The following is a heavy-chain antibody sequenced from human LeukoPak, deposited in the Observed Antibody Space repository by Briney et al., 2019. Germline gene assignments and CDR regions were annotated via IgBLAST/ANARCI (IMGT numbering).Heavy chain of an antibody. J-gene: IGHJ5*02. CDR3: AREVIVGSFDP. Sequence: SETLSLTCTVSGYSISSGYYWGWIRQPPGKGLEWIGSIYHSGSTYYNPSLKSRVTISVDTSKNQFSLKLSSVTAADTAVYYCAREVIVGSFDPWGQGTLVTVSS. V-gene: IGHV4-38-2*02. CDR1: GYSISSGYY. D-gene: IGHD3-22*01. CDR2: IYHSGST.